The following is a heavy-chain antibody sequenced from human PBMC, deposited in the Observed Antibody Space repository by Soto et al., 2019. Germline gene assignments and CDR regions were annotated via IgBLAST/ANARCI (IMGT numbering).Heavy chain of an antibody. D-gene: IGHD6-6*01. J-gene: IGHJ6*02. V-gene: IGHV4-4*07. CDR3: ARGLAARPPYYYYYGMDV. CDR2: IYTSGST. Sequence: SSETLSLTCTVSGGSISSYYWSWIRQPAGKGLEWIGRIYTSGSTNYNPSLRSRVTMSVDTSKNQFSLKLSSVTAADTAVYYCARGLAARPPYYYYYGMDVWGQGTTVTVSS. CDR1: GGSISSYY.